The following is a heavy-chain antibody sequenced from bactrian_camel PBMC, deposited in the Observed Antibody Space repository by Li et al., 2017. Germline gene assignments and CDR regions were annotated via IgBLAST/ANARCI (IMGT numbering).Heavy chain of an antibody. Sequence: QLVESGGGSVQRGGSLRLSCTISGYTYSSCMAWFRQIPGQKREAVATIDTDGMATYRDSVKGRFTISRDKVNNIVYLEMNSLKPEDTAMYYCVDDCYGSRYYLARRTNVWGQGTQVTVS. J-gene: IGHJ4*01. D-gene: IGHD6*01. CDR1: GYTYSSC. CDR2: IDTDGMA. CDR3: VDDCYGSRYYLARRTNV. V-gene: IGHV3S9*01.